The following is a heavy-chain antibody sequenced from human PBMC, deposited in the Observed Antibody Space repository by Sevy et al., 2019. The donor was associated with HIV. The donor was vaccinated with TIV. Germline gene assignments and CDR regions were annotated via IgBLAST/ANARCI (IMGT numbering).Heavy chain of an antibody. J-gene: IGHJ4*02. Sequence: ASVKVSCKVSGYTFNTYRIHWVRQAPGQGLEWMGWVSPHNGDTNYGQRLQGRITMFTDSSTSTAYMELRNLRSDDTALYYCARAYCSGGRCYSLAYWGQGTLVTVSS. V-gene: IGHV1-18*01. CDR1: GYTFNTYR. CDR3: ARAYCSGGRCYSLAY. D-gene: IGHD2-15*01. CDR2: VSPHNGDT.